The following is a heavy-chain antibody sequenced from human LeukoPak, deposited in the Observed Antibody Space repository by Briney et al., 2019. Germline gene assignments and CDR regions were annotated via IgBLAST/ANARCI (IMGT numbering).Heavy chain of an antibody. CDR2: SSTYSGNT. CDR3: ATGATTYYSDY. CDR1: GYTFTSYG. V-gene: IGHV1-18*01. D-gene: IGHD7-27*01. J-gene: IGHJ4*02. Sequence: ASVKVSCKASGYTFTSYGISWVRQAPGQGLEWMGWSSTYSGNTNYAQKFQGRVTMTSDTSTSTAYMELRGLRSDDTAMYYCATGATTYYSDYWGQGTLVTVSS.